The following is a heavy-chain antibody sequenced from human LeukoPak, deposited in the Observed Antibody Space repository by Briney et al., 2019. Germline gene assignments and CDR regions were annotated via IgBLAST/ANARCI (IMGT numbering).Heavy chain of an antibody. Sequence: ASVKVSCKASGYTFTDYYMHWVRQAPGQGLEWMGWINPNSGGTNYAQKFQGRVTMTRDTSISTAYMELSRLRSDDTAVYCCARAPYYYDSSGYPGYYFDYWGQGTLVTVSS. V-gene: IGHV1-2*02. J-gene: IGHJ4*02. CDR3: ARAPYYYDSSGYPGYYFDY. CDR2: INPNSGGT. D-gene: IGHD3-22*01. CDR1: GYTFTDYY.